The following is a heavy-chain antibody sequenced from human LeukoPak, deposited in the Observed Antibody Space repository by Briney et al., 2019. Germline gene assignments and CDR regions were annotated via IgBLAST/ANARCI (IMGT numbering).Heavy chain of an antibody. J-gene: IGHJ3*02. CDR3: ARPGGYSGFDPDAFEI. CDR1: GYSFTSYW. D-gene: IGHD5-12*01. V-gene: IGHV5-51*01. Sequence: GESLKISCKGSGYSFTSYWIGWVRQMPGKGLEWMGIIDPADSDTRYCPSFQGQVTISADKSISTAYLKWSSLKASDTAVYYCARPGGYSGFDPDAFEIWGQGTMVTVSS. CDR2: IDPADSDT.